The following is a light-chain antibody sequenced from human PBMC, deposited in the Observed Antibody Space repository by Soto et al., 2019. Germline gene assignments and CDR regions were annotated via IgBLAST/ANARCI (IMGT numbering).Light chain of an antibody. CDR2: SNN. CDR3: AAWDDSLNGHV. Sequence: QSALTQPASVSGSPGQSITISCTGTSSDIGGYNYVSWYQQLPGTAPKLLIYSNNQRPSGVPDRFSGSKSGTSASLAISGLQSEDEADYYCAAWDDSLNGHVFGTGTKVTVL. V-gene: IGLV1-44*01. CDR1: SSDIGGYNY. J-gene: IGLJ1*01.